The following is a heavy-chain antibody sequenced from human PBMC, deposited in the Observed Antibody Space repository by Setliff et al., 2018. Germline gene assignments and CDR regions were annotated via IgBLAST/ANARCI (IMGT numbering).Heavy chain of an antibody. V-gene: IGHV1-18*01. CDR1: GYTFSNYG. J-gene: IGHJ5*02. CDR2: ISAHNGYI. D-gene: IGHD2-2*01. CDR3: ARDRATVVAPPTSTLFDP. Sequence: ASVKVSCKASGYTFSNYGISWVRQAPGQGLEWMGWISAHNGYIVYAQRLQGRVTMTTDTSANTAYVELRSLRSDDTAVYYCARDRATVVAPPTSTLFDPWGQGTLVTVSS.